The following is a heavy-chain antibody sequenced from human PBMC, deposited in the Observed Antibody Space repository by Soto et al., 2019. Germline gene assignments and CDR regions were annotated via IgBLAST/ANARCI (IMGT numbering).Heavy chain of an antibody. CDR3: ASGYCSSTSCYAGGGYYYMDV. D-gene: IGHD2-2*01. Sequence: QVQLVQSGAEVKKPGSSVKVSCKASGGTFSSYTISWVRQAPGQGLEWMGRIIPILGIANYAQKFQGTVTITADKSTSTAYMELSSLRSEDTAVYYCASGYCSSTSCYAGGGYYYMDVWGKGTTVTVSS. J-gene: IGHJ6*03. CDR2: IIPILGIA. CDR1: GGTFSSYT. V-gene: IGHV1-69*02.